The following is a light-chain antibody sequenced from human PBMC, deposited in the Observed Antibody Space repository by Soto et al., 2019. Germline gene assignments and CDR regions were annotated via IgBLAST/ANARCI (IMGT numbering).Light chain of an antibody. CDR1: SSNIGAGYD. Sequence: QSVLTQPPSVSGAPRQRVTISCTGSSSNIGAGYDVHWYQQLPGTAPKFLIYDNSIRPSGVPDRFSGSKSGTSASLAITGLQAEDEADYYCQAYDSSLSGVVFGGGTKLTVL. CDR2: DNS. V-gene: IGLV1-40*01. CDR3: QAYDSSLSGVV. J-gene: IGLJ2*01.